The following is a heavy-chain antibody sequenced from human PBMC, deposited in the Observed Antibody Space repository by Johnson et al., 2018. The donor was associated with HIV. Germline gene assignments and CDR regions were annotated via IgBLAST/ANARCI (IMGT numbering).Heavy chain of an antibody. D-gene: IGHD1-26*01. CDR3: ARDREWERLFGAFDL. CDR1: GFTFSNFA. CDR2: LSYDGSDK. Sequence: QVQLVESGGGVVQPGRSLRLSCAASGFTFSNFALHWVRQAPGKGLEWVAVLSYDGSDKYYADSVKGRFTISRDTSKSTLYLQMDSLRADDTAMLYCARDREWERLFGAFDLWGQGTMVTVSS. J-gene: IGHJ3*01. V-gene: IGHV3-30*04.